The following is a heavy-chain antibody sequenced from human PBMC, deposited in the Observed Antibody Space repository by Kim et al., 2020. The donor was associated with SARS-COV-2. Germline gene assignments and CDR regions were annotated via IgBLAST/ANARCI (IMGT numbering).Heavy chain of an antibody. CDR3: ARSYSGTYAHFDY. V-gene: IGHV3-11*03. Sequence: GGSLRLSCAASGVSRNDHDGGWLRPAPGPGLEWVSYIRRRSRYTNYADSVKGRFTISRDNTKNSLYLQMNSLRADDTAVYYCARSYSGTYAHFDYWGQGVLVTVSS. CDR2: IRRRSRYT. D-gene: IGHD1-26*01. CDR1: GVSRNDHD. J-gene: IGHJ4*02.